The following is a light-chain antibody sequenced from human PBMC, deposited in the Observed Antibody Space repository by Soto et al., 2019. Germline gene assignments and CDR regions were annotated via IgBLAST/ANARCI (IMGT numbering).Light chain of an antibody. Sequence: DIVMTQSPLSLPVTPGEPASISCRSSQSLLHSNGYNYLDWYLQKPGQSPQLLIYLGSNRASGVPDRVSGSGSGTEFTLKISRVEAEDVGVDYCMQVLQISYTFGQGTKLEIK. CDR1: QSLLHSNGYNY. V-gene: IGKV2-28*01. CDR2: LGS. J-gene: IGKJ2*01. CDR3: MQVLQISYT.